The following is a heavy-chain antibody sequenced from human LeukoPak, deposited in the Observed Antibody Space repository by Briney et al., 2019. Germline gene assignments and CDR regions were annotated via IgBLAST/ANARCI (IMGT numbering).Heavy chain of an antibody. D-gene: IGHD3-22*01. CDR2: ISSGSGTI. CDR3: ARDVWVISPPGSDY. J-gene: IGHJ4*02. Sequence: GGSLRLSCAASGFTFSSYSMNWVRQAPGKGLEWVSYISSGSGTIYYADSVKGRFTISRDNAKNSLYLQMNSLRAEDTAVYYCARDVWVISPPGSDYWGQGTLVTVSS. CDR1: GFTFSSYS. V-gene: IGHV3-48*01.